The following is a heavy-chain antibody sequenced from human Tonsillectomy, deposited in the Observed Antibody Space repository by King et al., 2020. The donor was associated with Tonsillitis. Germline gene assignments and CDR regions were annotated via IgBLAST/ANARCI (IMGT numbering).Heavy chain of an antibody. D-gene: IGHD3-22*01. V-gene: IGHV3-48*01. Sequence: VQLVESGGGLVQPGGSLRLSCAASGFTFSTYSMNWVRQAPGKGLEWVSYISSTSSTIYYADSVKGRFTISRDNAKNSLYLQMNSLRAEDTAVYYCARRRYYYDTSGYLDYWGQGTLVAVSS. CDR2: ISSTSSTI. CDR1: GFTFSTYS. J-gene: IGHJ4*02. CDR3: ARRRYYYDTSGYLDY.